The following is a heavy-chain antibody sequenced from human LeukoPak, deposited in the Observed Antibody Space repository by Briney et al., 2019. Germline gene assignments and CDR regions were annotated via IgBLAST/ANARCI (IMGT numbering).Heavy chain of an antibody. CDR3: ACVPSSGWQPFDY. CDR2: ISSSGSTI. CDR1: GFTFSDYY. D-gene: IGHD6-19*01. Sequence: PGGSLRLSCAASGFTFSDYYMSWIRQAPGKGLEWVSYISSSGSTIYYADSVKGRFTISRDNAKNSLYLQMNSLRAEDTAVYYCACVPSSGWQPFDYWGQGTLVTVSS. J-gene: IGHJ4*02. V-gene: IGHV3-11*01.